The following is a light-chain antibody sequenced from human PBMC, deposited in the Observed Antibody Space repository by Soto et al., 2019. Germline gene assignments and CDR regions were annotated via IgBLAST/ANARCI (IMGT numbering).Light chain of an antibody. J-gene: IGLJ1*01. Sequence: QSVLTQPPSVSGAPGQRVTVSCTGSSSNIGAGYDVHWYQQLPGTAPKLLIYGNSNRPSGVPDRFSGSKSGTSASLAITGLQAEDEADYYCQSYDSSLSGCNYVFGTGTKVTVL. CDR2: GNS. V-gene: IGLV1-40*01. CDR3: QSYDSSLSGCNYV. CDR1: SSNIGAGYD.